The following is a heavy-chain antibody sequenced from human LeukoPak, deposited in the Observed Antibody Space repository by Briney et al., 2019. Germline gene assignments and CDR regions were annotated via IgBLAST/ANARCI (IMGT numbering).Heavy chain of an antibody. CDR1: GGSISSYY. D-gene: IGHD4-23*01. CDR3: ATVVTPGWYFDL. Sequence: SETLSLTCTVSGGSISSYYWSWIRQPPGKGLEWIGYIYYSGSTNYNPSLKSRVTISVDTSKNQFSLKLSSVTAADTAVYYCATVVTPGWYFDLWGRGTLVTVSS. CDR2: IYYSGST. V-gene: IGHV4-59*01. J-gene: IGHJ2*01.